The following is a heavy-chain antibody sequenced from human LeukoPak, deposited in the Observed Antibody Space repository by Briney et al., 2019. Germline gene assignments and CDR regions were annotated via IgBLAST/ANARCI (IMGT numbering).Heavy chain of an antibody. V-gene: IGHV3-53*01. D-gene: IGHD1-14*01. Sequence: QPGGSLRLSCAPSGFTVITNDMTWVRHAPGKGLEWGSALYSHGNTTYADSEQGRFTISRDNSKNTLYLEMNSLSPDDTAVYYCARGVEPLAANTLAYWGQGTLVTVSS. J-gene: IGHJ4*02. CDR1: GFTVITND. CDR3: ARGVEPLAANTLAY. CDR2: LYSHGNT.